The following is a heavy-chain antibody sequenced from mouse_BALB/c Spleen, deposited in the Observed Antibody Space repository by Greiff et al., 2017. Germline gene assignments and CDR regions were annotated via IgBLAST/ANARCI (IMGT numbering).Heavy chain of an antibody. J-gene: IGHJ3*01. V-gene: IGHV5-9-3*01. CDR1: GFTFSSYA. CDR2: ISSGGSYT. CDR3: ARDLWFAY. Sequence: EVKVVESGGGLVKPGGSLKLSCAASGFTFSSYAMSWVRQTPEKRLEWVATISSGGSYTYYPDSVKGRFTISRDNAKNTLYLQMSSLRSEDTAMYYCARDLWFAYWGQGTLVTVSA.